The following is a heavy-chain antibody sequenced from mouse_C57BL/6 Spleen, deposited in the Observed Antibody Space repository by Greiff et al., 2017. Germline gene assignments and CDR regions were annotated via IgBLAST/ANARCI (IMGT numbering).Heavy chain of an antibody. D-gene: IGHD2-5*01. CDR2: ISDGGSYT. Sequence: EVKLVESGGGLVKPGGSLKLSCAASGFTFSSYAMSWVRQTPEKRLEWVATISDGGSYTYYPDNVKGRFPISRDNAKHNLYLQMSHLKSEDTAMYYCARAGYSNDYFDDGGQGTTLTVSS. CDR1: GFTFSSYA. CDR3: ARAGYSNDYFDD. V-gene: IGHV5-4*03. J-gene: IGHJ2*01.